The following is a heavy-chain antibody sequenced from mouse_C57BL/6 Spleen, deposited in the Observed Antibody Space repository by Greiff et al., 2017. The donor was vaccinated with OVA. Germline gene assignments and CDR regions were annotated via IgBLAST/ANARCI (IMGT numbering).Heavy chain of an antibody. CDR1: GYTFTSYW. CDR2: INPSNGGT. V-gene: IGHV1-53*01. Sequence: QVQLQQPGPELVKPGASVKLSCKASGYTFTSYWMHWVKQRPGQGLEWIGNINPSNGGTNYNEKFKSKATLTVDKSSSTAYMQLSSLTSEDSAVYYCARGGLLGVYAMDYWGQGTSVTVSS. CDR3: ARGGLLGVYAMDY. J-gene: IGHJ4*01. D-gene: IGHD2-3*01.